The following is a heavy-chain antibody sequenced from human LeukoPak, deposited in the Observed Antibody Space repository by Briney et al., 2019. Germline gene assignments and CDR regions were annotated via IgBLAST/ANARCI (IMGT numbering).Heavy chain of an antibody. D-gene: IGHD6-13*01. V-gene: IGHV3-74*01. CDR2: INSDGSST. CDR1: GFTFSSYW. CDR3: ARCEVGSWYDYFDY. J-gene: IGHJ4*02. Sequence: TGGSLRLSCAASGFTFSSYWMHWVRQVLGKGLVWVSRINSDGSSTSYADSVKGRFTISRDNAKNTLYLQMNSLRAEDTAVYYCARCEVGSWYDYFDYWGQGTLVTVSS.